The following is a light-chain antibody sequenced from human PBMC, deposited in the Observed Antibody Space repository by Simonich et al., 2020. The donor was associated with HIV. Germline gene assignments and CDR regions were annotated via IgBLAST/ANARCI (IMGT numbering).Light chain of an antibody. Sequence: DIVMTQSPLSLPVTPGEPASISCRSSQSLLGSNGYNYLDWYLQKPGQSPQLLIYLGSNRASGAPDRVSGSGPGTDYTLKISRVEAEDVGVYYCMQPLQTLPITFGQGTRLEIK. CDR3: MQPLQTLPIT. CDR1: QSLLGSNGYNY. CDR2: LGS. V-gene: IGKV2-28*01. J-gene: IGKJ5*01.